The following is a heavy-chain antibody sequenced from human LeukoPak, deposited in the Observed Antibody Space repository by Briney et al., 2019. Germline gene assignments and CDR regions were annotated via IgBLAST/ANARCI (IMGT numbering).Heavy chain of an antibody. CDR1: GLTFSSYS. D-gene: IGHD3-10*01. CDR2: IISSSNYI. V-gene: IGHV3-21*01. Sequence: NPGGSLRLSCAASGLTFSSYSMNWVRQAPGKGLEWVSSIISSSNYIYYADSVKGRFTISRDNAKNSLYLQMNSLRAEDTAVYYCARVPHAMVRGVIITEFYFDYWGQGTLVTVSS. J-gene: IGHJ4*02. CDR3: ARVPHAMVRGVIITEFYFDY.